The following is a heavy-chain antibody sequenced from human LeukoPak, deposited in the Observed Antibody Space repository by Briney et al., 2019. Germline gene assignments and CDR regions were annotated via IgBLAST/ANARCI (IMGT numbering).Heavy chain of an antibody. V-gene: IGHV3-30*18. CDR3: VKDRTINGRSSPFDS. J-gene: IGHJ4*02. Sequence: ETSLRLSCAASGFSFTTYGMHWVRQAPLKGLEWLAAISYDGRNQNYADSVKGRFTIFRDNSQNTLYLQMNSLRAEDTALYYCVKDRTINGRSSPFDSWGQGTLVTVSS. CDR1: GFSFTTYG. D-gene: IGHD1-26*01. CDR2: ISYDGRNQ.